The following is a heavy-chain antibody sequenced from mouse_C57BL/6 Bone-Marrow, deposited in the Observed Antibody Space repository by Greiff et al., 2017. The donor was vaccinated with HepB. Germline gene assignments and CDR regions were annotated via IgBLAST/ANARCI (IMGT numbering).Heavy chain of an antibody. J-gene: IGHJ4*01. V-gene: IGHV1-80*01. Sequence: QVQLKQSGAELVKPGASVKISCKASGYAFSSYWMNWVKQRPGKGLEWIGQIYPGDGDTNYNGKFKGKATLTADKSSSTSYMQLSSLTSEDSAVYFCARTNWDYAMDYWGQGTSVTVSS. CDR2: IYPGDGDT. CDR1: GYAFSSYW. D-gene: IGHD4-1*01. CDR3: ARTNWDYAMDY.